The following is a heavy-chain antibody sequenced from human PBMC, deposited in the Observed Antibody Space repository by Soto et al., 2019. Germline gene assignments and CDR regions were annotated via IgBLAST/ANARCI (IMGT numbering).Heavy chain of an antibody. CDR3: ARLCLRWKLLRCYYYGMDV. J-gene: IGHJ6*02. CDR2: MNPNSTNT. V-gene: IGHV1-8*01. CDR1: GYTFTSYD. D-gene: IGHD1-26*01. Sequence: ASVKVSCKASGYTFTSYDINGVRQASGQGLEWIGWMNPNSTNTGYAQNFQSRVTMTRNTSISTAYMELSSLISEDTAVYYCARLCLRWKLLRCYYYGMDVWGQGTTVTVSS.